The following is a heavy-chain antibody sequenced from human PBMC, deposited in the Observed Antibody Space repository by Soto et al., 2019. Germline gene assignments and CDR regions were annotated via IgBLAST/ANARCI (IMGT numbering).Heavy chain of an antibody. Sequence: QLQLQESGPGLVKPSETLSLTCTVSGGSISSSSYYWGWIRQPPGKGLEWTGSIFYSGSTYYNPSLKSRLTISVDTSKNQFSLKLSSVTAADTAVYYCARHLTYCSAGSCYSDFPYYGMDVWGQGTTVTVSS. CDR3: ARHLTYCSAGSCYSDFPYYGMDV. J-gene: IGHJ6*02. CDR2: IFYSGST. V-gene: IGHV4-39*01. D-gene: IGHD2-15*01. CDR1: GGSISSSSYY.